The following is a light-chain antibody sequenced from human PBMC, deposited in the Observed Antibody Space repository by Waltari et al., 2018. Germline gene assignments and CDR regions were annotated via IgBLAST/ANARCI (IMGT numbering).Light chain of an antibody. Sequence: QSALTQPASVSGSPGQSITISCPGTTRDVGGYAYVSWYQQHPGKAPKLMIYDVSYRPSGVSNRFSGSKSGNTASLTISGLQDEDEADYYCTSYTSSGTCVFGSGTKVTVL. CDR2: DVS. CDR3: TSYTSSGTCV. CDR1: TRDVGGYAY. V-gene: IGLV2-14*03. J-gene: IGLJ1*01.